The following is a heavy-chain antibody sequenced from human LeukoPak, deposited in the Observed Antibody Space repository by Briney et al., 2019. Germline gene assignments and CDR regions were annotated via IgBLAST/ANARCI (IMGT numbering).Heavy chain of an antibody. V-gene: IGHV1-18*01. CDR2: ISAHNNNT. CDR3: AREDFYDSGSNDY. D-gene: IGHD3-22*01. J-gene: IGHJ4*02. Sequence: ASVKVSCKASGGTFSSYAITWVRQAPGQGLEWMGWISAHNNNTNYAQKLQGRVTMTTDTPTSTAYMELWSLRSDDTAVYYCAREDFYDSGSNDYWGQGTLVTVSS. CDR1: GGTFSSYA.